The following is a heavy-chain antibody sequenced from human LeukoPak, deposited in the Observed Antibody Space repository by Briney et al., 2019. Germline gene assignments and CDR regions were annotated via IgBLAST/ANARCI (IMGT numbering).Heavy chain of an antibody. J-gene: IGHJ4*02. V-gene: IGHV1-2*02. CDR2: INLNSGRT. CDR3: ARGTYYDSSGYSGVRLFDY. Sequence: PGASVTVSCRASGYTFSDYYMHWVRQAPGQGLEGMGWINLNSGRTHYGQKFQGRVTMTSDTSLNTAYMQLSTLRSDDTALYYCARGTYYDSSGYSGVRLFDYWGQGTLVTVSS. D-gene: IGHD3-22*01. CDR1: GYTFSDYY.